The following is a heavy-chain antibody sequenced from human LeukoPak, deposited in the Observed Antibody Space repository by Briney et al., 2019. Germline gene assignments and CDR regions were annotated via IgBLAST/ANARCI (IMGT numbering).Heavy chain of an antibody. V-gene: IGHV4-39*02. J-gene: IGHJ4*02. CDR2: IYYSGST. D-gene: IGHD6-13*01. CDR1: GGSINSETYY. Sequence: PSETLSLTCTVSGGSINSETYYWGWIRQPPGKGLEWIGTIYYSGSTYYNPSLKSRVTISVDTSKNHFSLRLSSVTAADTAVYYCARTTYSDSHLAYFFDFWGQGTLVTVSS. CDR3: ARTTYSDSHLAYFFDF.